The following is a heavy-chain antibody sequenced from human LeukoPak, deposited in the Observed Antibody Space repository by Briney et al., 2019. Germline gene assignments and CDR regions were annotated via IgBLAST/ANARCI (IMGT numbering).Heavy chain of an antibody. CDR2: IIPILGIA. CDR3: ARDWGGDNYYDIGAFDI. Sequence: SVTVSFKASGGTFIIYAISWVRQAPGQGREWMGRIIPILGIANYAQKFQGRVTITADKSTSTAYMELSSLRSEDTAVYYCARDWGGDNYYDIGAFDIWGQGTMVTVSS. CDR1: GGTFIIYA. D-gene: IGHD3-22*01. J-gene: IGHJ3*02. V-gene: IGHV1-69*04.